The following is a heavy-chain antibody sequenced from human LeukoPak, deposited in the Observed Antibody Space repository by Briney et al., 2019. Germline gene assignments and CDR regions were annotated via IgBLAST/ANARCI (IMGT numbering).Heavy chain of an antibody. CDR2: IKEDGSEK. CDR3: ARRSYRGVIGLYYYYYMDV. Sequence: GGSLRLSCVSSGFSFSTYWMSWVRQAPGKGLEWVANIKEDGSEKYYVDSVKGRFTMSRDNAKNSVYLQMNRLRVEDTAVYYCARRSYRGVIGLYYYYYMDVWGKGTPVTVSS. J-gene: IGHJ6*03. V-gene: IGHV3-7*01. D-gene: IGHD3-16*02. CDR1: GFSFSTYW.